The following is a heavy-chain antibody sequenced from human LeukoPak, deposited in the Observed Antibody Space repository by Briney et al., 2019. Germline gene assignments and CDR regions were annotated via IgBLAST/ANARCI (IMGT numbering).Heavy chain of an antibody. CDR3: ARAYYDILTAKYDAFDV. Sequence: GGSLRLSCAASGFSISTYSMHWVRQAPGKGLEWLAVISYTGRDKSYEDSVTGRFTISRDNSKNALYLQANTLRAEDTAVYYCARAYYDILTAKYDAFDVWGQGTMVTVSS. J-gene: IGHJ3*01. CDR1: GFSISTYS. D-gene: IGHD3-9*01. CDR2: ISYTGRDK. V-gene: IGHV3-30*04.